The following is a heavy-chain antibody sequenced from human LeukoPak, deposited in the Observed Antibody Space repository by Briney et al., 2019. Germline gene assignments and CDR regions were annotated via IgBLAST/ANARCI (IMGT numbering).Heavy chain of an antibody. J-gene: IGHJ4*02. Sequence: SVKVSCKASVCAHSNYAISAVRQAPGQGLEWMGRIIPIFGTANYAQKFQGRATITADKSTSTAYMELSSLRTEDTAVYYCARSKTAMVTGSHDYWGQGTLVTVSS. CDR3: ARSKTAMVTGSHDY. CDR1: VCAHSNYA. D-gene: IGHD5-18*01. V-gene: IGHV1-69*06. CDR2: IIPIFGTA.